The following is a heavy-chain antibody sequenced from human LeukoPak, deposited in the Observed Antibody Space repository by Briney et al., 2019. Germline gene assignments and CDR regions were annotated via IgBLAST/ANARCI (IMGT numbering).Heavy chain of an antibody. Sequence: PSETLSLTCTVSGGSISSYYWSWIRQPPGKGLEWIGYIYYSGRTKYNPSLKSRVTISVDTSKNQFSLKLSSVTAADTAVYYCARGSGSSWYSYFDYWGQGTLVTVSS. CDR2: IYYSGRT. CDR1: GGSISSYY. V-gene: IGHV4-59*08. J-gene: IGHJ4*02. D-gene: IGHD6-13*01. CDR3: ARGSGSSWYSYFDY.